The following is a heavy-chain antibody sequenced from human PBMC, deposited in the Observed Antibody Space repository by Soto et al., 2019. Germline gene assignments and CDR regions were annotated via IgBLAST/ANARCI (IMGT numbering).Heavy chain of an antibody. V-gene: IGHV3-30*18. CDR3: AKFWVDIVVVTAIYYFDY. Sequence: GSLRLSCAASGFTFSGSAMHWVRQASGKGLEWVALISYDGGNEYYADSVKGRFTISRGNSKNTLYLQMNSLRAEDTAVYYCAKFWVDIVVVTAIYYFDYWGQGTLVTVSS. J-gene: IGHJ4*02. CDR2: ISYDGGNE. CDR1: GFTFSGSA. D-gene: IGHD2-21*02.